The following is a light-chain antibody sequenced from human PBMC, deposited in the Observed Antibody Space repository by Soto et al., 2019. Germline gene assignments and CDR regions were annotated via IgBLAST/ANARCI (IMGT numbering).Light chain of an antibody. CDR1: QSVSSN. V-gene: IGKV3-11*01. Sequence: EIVMTQSPSTLSVSPGERATLSCMASQSVSSNLAWYQQKPGQAPRLLIYDASNRATGVPGRFSGSGSGTDFTLTISSLEPEDFAVYYCQQRSSWPPALSFGGGTKVDIK. CDR3: QQRSSWPPALS. CDR2: DAS. J-gene: IGKJ4*01.